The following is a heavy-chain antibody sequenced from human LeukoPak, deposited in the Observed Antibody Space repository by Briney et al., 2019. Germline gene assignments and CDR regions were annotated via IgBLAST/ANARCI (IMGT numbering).Heavy chain of an antibody. Sequence: ASVKVSCKASGYTFTSYGISWVRQAPGQGLEWMGWISAYNGNTNYAQKLKGRVTMTTDTSTSTAYMELRSLRSDDTAVYYCARHSEYGSGSYTKLGYMDVWGKGTTVTVSS. CDR1: GYTFTSYG. J-gene: IGHJ6*03. CDR2: ISAYNGNT. CDR3: ARHSEYGSGSYTKLGYMDV. V-gene: IGHV1-18*01. D-gene: IGHD3-10*01.